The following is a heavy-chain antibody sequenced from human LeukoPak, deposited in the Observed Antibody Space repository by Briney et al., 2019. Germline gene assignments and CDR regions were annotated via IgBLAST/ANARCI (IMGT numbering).Heavy chain of an antibody. J-gene: IGHJ4*02. CDR3: ARELFDFDY. CDR1: GFTFDNFA. V-gene: IGHV3-23*01. CDR2: STGSGGST. Sequence: PGGSLRLSCAPSGFTFDNFAMTWVRQAPGKGLEGVSESTGSGGSTHYAASVKGRFTISRDNSKNTLYLQMNSLRAEDTAIYYCARELFDFDYWGQGTLVTVSS. D-gene: IGHD3-10*01.